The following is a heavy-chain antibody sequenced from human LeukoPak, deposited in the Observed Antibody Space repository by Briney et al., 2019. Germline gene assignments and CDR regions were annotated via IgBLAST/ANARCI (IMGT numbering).Heavy chain of an antibody. V-gene: IGHV6-1*01. CDR3: ARAWGSNVPPRYYYYYMDV. D-gene: IGHD3-16*01. CDR2: TYYRSKWYN. J-gene: IGHJ6*03. Sequence: SPTLSLTFAISGDSVSSNSAAWNWIRQSPSRGLEWLGRTYYRSKWYNDYAVSVKSRITINPDTSKNQFSLQLNSVTPEDTAVYYCARAWGSNVPPRYYYYYMDVWGKGTTVTVSS. CDR1: GDSVSSNSAA.